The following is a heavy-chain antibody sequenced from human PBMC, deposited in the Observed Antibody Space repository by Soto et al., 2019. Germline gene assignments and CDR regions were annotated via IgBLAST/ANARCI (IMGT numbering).Heavy chain of an antibody. J-gene: IGHJ4*02. D-gene: IGHD4-17*01. CDR1: GFTFSTHA. V-gene: IGHV3-23*01. CDR3: AKTKGDYALSPFDC. Sequence: EVQLLESGGGLVQPGDSLRLSCAASGFTFSTHAMTWVRQAPGKGLEWVSAIGGSGNRIYYADSVKGRFTISRDNSKNTLYLQMNSLRAADTAVYYCAKTKGDYALSPFDCWGQGILVSVSS. CDR2: IGGSGNRI.